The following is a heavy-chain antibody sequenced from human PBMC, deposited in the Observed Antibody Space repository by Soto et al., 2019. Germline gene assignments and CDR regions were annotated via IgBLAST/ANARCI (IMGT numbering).Heavy chain of an antibody. CDR2: IYSGGST. J-gene: IGHJ4*02. CDR3: ARDLGMMVRGVRTSFDY. D-gene: IGHD3-10*01. Sequence: EVQLVESGGGLVQPGGSLRLSCAASGFTVSSNYMSWVRQAPGKGLEWVSVIYSGGSTYYADSVKGRFTISRDNSKNTLYLQMNSLRAEDTAVYYCARDLGMMVRGVRTSFDYWGQGTLVTVSS. CDR1: GFTVSSNY. V-gene: IGHV3-66*01.